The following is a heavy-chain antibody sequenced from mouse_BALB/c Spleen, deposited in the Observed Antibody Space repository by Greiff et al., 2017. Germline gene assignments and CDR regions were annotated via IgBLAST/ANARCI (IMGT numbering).Heavy chain of an antibody. CDR2: IYPGDGAT. CDR1: GYTFTSYW. J-gene: IGHJ2*01. CDR3: ARREVPDY. D-gene: IGHD6-1*01. Sequence: VQLQQSGAELARPGASVKLSCKASGYTFTSYWMQWVKQRPGQGLEWIGAIYPGDGATRYTQKFKGKATLTADKSSSTAYMQLSSMASEDSAVYYCARREVPDYWGQGTTLTGSS. V-gene: IGHV1-87*01.